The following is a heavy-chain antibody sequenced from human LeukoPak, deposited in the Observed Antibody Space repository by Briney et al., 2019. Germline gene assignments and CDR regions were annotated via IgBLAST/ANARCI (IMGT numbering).Heavy chain of an antibody. J-gene: IGHJ4*02. CDR1: GFTFSSYA. CDR2: ISGSGGST. V-gene: IGHV3-23*01. Sequence: GASLRLSCAASGFTFSSYAMSWVRQAPGKGLEWVSAISGSGGSTYYADSVKGRFTISRDNSKNTLYLQMNGLRAEDTAVYYCAKDRAYDFWSGSFGYWGQGTLVTVSS. CDR3: AKDRAYDFWSGSFGY. D-gene: IGHD3-3*01.